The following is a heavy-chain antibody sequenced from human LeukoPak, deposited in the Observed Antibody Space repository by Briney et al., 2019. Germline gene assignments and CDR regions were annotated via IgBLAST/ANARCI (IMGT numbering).Heavy chain of an antibody. Sequence: GGSLRLSCEASGFTFNTYAMNWVRQAPGKGLEWVSVIGGSGGSPYYADSVKGRFTISRDNSKNTLYLQMNSLRAEDTAIYYCAKDQGDFWTGYYTTFDYWAREPWSPSPQ. J-gene: IGHJ4*02. CDR1: GFTFNTYA. D-gene: IGHD3/OR15-3a*01. CDR2: IGGSGGSP. CDR3: AKDQGDFWTGYYTTFDY. V-gene: IGHV3-23*01.